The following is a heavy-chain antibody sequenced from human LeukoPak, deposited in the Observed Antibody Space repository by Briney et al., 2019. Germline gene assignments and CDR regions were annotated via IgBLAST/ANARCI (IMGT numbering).Heavy chain of an antibody. D-gene: IGHD6-19*01. CDR3: AKDNRRHYTSGPDPDSLH. CDR2: ISWNSGSI. V-gene: IGHV3-9*01. CDR1: GFIFNNYA. J-gene: IGHJ4*02. Sequence: GGSLRLSCAGSGFIFNNYAMHWVRQPPGKGLEWVSGISWNSGSIDYADSVKGRFTISRDNAKNSLYLQMNSLRVEDTAFYYCAKDNRRHYTSGPDPDSLHWGQGALVTVSS.